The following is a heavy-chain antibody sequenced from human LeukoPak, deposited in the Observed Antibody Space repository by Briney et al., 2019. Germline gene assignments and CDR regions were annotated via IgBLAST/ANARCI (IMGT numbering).Heavy chain of an antibody. Sequence: PGGSLRLSCAASAFTFSSYAMSWVRQAPGKGLEWVSSISGSGDNTYYGDSVKGRFTISRDNAKNSLYLQMNSLRAEDTAVYYCARVRSGYYTDYWGQGTLVTVSS. CDR3: ARVRSGYYTDY. D-gene: IGHD3-3*01. CDR2: ISGSGDNT. J-gene: IGHJ4*02. CDR1: AFTFSSYA. V-gene: IGHV3-23*01.